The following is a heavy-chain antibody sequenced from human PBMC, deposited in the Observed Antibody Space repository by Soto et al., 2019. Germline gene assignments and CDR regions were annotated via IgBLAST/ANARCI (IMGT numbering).Heavy chain of an antibody. V-gene: IGHV1-69*02. CDR1: GGTFSSYT. D-gene: IGHD2-2*01. CDR3: ARLPYCSSTSCYRYYFDY. Sequence: ASVKVSCTASGGTFSSYTISWVRQAPGQGLEWMGRIIPILGIANYAQKFQGRVTITADKSTSTAYMELSSLRPEDTAVYYCARLPYCSSTSCYRYYFDYWGQGTLVTVSS. CDR2: IIPILGIA. J-gene: IGHJ4*02.